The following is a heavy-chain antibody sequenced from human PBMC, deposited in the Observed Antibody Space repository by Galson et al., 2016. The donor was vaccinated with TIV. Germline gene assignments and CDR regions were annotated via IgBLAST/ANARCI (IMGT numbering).Heavy chain of an antibody. Sequence: SVKVSCKASGYTFTHHPIHWVRQAPGQRLEWMGWINAGNGNTKYSQKFQGRATITRDTSATTVYMDLSSLTSEDTAVYYCARPPYCGGDCYKYDSWGQGTLVTVSS. J-gene: IGHJ4*02. V-gene: IGHV1-3*01. CDR1: GYTFTHHP. D-gene: IGHD2-21*01. CDR3: ARPPYCGGDCYKYDS. CDR2: INAGNGNT.